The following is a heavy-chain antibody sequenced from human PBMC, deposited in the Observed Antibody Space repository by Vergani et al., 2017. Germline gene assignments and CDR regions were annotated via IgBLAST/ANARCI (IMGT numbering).Heavy chain of an antibody. J-gene: IGHJ4*02. D-gene: IGHD3-9*01. CDR3: ARDYILTGCVDY. CDR2: ISSSSSYI. Sequence: EVQLVESGGGLVKPGGSLRLSCAASGFTFSSYSMNWVRQAPGKGLEWVSSISSSSSYIYYADSVKGRFTISRDNAKNSLYLQMNSLRAEDTAVYYCARDYILTGCVDYWGQGTLVTVSS. CDR1: GFTFSSYS. V-gene: IGHV3-21*01.